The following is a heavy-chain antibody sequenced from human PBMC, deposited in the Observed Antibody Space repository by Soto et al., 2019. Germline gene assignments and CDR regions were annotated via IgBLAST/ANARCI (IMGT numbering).Heavy chain of an antibody. V-gene: IGHV1-69*08. CDR1: GGTFSSYT. CDR3: ARERDYYGSGSYG. CDR2: IIPILDIT. J-gene: IGHJ4*02. Sequence: QVQLVQSGAEVKKPGSSVKVSCKASGGTFSSYTISWVRQAPGQGLEWMGRIIPILDITNYAQKFQGRVTITADKSTITAYMELSSLRSEDTAVYYCARERDYYGSGSYGWGQGTLVTVSS. D-gene: IGHD3-10*01.